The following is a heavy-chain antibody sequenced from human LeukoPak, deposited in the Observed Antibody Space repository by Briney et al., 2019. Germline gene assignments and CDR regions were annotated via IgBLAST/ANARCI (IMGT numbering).Heavy chain of an antibody. V-gene: IGHV3-30*04. Sequence: GGSLRLSCAASGFIFSDNAMHWVRQAPGKGLEWVAVISYDGSNEYYADSVKGRFPISRDNSKNTLYLQMNSLRAEDTAVYYCAGSWFYRDYFEYWGQGTLVTVSS. J-gene: IGHJ4*02. CDR3: AGSWFYRDYFEY. D-gene: IGHD3-10*01. CDR2: ISYDGSNE. CDR1: GFIFSDNA.